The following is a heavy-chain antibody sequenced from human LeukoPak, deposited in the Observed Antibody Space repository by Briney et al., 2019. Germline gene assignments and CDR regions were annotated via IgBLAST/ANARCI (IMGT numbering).Heavy chain of an antibody. Sequence: SETLSLTCTVSGGSISSYYWSWIRQPPGKGLEWIGYIYYSGSTNYNPSLKSRVTTSVDTSKNQFSLKLSSVTAADTAVYYCARERVDSSSWYYYGMDVWGQGTTVTVSS. D-gene: IGHD6-13*01. V-gene: IGHV4-59*01. CDR2: IYYSGST. CDR3: ARERVDSSSWYYYGMDV. CDR1: GGSISSYY. J-gene: IGHJ6*02.